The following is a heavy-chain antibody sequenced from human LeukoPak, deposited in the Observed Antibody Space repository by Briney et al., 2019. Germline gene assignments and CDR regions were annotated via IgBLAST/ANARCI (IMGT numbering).Heavy chain of an antibody. CDR3: ARDSSGYDFWSGYYSLDY. J-gene: IGHJ4*02. CDR1: GYTFTSYA. V-gene: IGHV1-3*01. D-gene: IGHD3-3*01. CDR2: INAGNGNT. Sequence: ASVKVSCKASGYTFTSYAMHWVRQAPGQRLEWMGWINAGNGNTKYSQKFQGRVTITRDTSASTAYMELSSLRSEDTAVYYCARDSSGYDFWSGYYSLDYWGQGTLVTVSS.